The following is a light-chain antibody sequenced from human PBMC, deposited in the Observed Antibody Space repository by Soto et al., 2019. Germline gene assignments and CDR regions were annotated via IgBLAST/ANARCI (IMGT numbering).Light chain of an antibody. Sequence: QSVLTQPASVSGSPGQSITISCTGTSSDVGLYDYVSWYQQHPGKAPQLMIYAVSNRPSGVSNRFSASKSGNTASLFISGLQAEDEADCYCSSYTSDSSYVFGSGTKVTV. CDR2: AVS. CDR3: SSYTSDSSYV. V-gene: IGLV2-14*01. CDR1: SSDVGLYDY. J-gene: IGLJ1*01.